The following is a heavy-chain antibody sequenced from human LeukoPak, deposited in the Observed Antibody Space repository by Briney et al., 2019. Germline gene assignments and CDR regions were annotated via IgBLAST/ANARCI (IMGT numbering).Heavy chain of an antibody. CDR2: IYHSGST. CDR3: ARDYYDSSGYWDYYGMDV. J-gene: IGHJ6*02. D-gene: IGHD3-22*01. CDR1: GGSISSSNW. Sequence: SGTLSLTCAVSGGSISSSNWWSWVRQPPGKGLEWIGEIYHSGSTYYNPSLKSRVTISVDTSKNQFSLKLSSVTAADTAVYYCARDYYDSSGYWDYYGMDVWGQGTTVTVSS. V-gene: IGHV4-4*02.